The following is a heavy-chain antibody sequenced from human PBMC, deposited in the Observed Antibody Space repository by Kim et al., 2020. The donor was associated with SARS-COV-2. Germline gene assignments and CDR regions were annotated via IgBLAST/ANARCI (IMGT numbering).Heavy chain of an antibody. CDR3: ARDRATYGSGSPAHYFDY. D-gene: IGHD3-10*01. Sequence: SVKVSCKASGGTFSSYAISWVRQAPGQGLEWMGGIIPIFGTANYAQKFQGRVTITADESTSTAYMELSSLRSEDTAVYYCARDRATYGSGSPAHYFDYWGQGTLVTVSS. V-gene: IGHV1-69*13. CDR2: IIPIFGTA. CDR1: GGTFSSYA. J-gene: IGHJ4*02.